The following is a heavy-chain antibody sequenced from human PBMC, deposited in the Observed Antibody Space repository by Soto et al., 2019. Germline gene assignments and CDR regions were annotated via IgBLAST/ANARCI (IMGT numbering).Heavy chain of an antibody. J-gene: IGHJ4*02. CDR2: VFHTGNT. V-gene: IGHV4-4*02. Sequence: SETLSLTRAVSGDSISSSVWWAWVRQPPGKGLEWIGEVFHTGNTNYNPSLKSRVTMSVDKSTNEFSLKVTSVTAADTAIYYCARKAWVRFDYWGQGALVTVSS. CDR1: GDSISSSVW. D-gene: IGHD7-27*01. CDR3: ARKAWVRFDY.